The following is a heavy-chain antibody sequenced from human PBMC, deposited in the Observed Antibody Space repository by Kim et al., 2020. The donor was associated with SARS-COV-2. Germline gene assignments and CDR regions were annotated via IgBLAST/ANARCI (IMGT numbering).Heavy chain of an antibody. CDR3: ARGTTGFSSGWLEGGFDF. CDR2: ISSSSSYI. D-gene: IGHD6-19*01. J-gene: IGHJ4*02. Sequence: GGSLRLSCAASGFTFSSYSMNWVRQAPGKGLEWVSSISSSSSYIYYADSVKGRFTISRDNAKNSLYLQMNSLRAEDTAVYYCARGTTGFSSGWLEGGFDFWGQGTLVTVSS. V-gene: IGHV3-21*01. CDR1: GFTFSSYS.